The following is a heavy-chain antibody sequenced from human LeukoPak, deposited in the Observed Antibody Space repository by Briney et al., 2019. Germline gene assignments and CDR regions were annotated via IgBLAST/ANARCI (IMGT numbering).Heavy chain of an antibody. J-gene: IGHJ4*02. CDR3: ASIPATAMADDY. D-gene: IGHD2-2*01. CDR2: INHSGSA. V-gene: IGHV4-34*01. Sequence: SETLSLTCAVYGGSFSGYYWSWIRQPPGKGLEWIGEINHSGSANYNPSLKSRVTISVDTSKNQFSLKLSSVTAADTAVYYCASIPATAMADDYWGQGTLVTVSS. CDR1: GGSFSGYY.